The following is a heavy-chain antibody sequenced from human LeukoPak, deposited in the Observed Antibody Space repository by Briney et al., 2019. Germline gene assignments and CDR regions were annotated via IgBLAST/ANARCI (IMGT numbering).Heavy chain of an antibody. CDR3: ATSGRRIAVAGTDY. CDR1: GLTFSSYA. D-gene: IGHD6-19*01. V-gene: IGHV3-23*01. J-gene: IGHJ4*02. Sequence: PGGSLRLSCAASGLTFSSYAMSWVRQAPGKGLEWVSAISGSGGSTYYADSVKGRFTISRDNSKNTRYLQMNSLRAEDTAVYYCATSGRRIAVAGTDYWGQGTLVTVSS. CDR2: ISGSGGST.